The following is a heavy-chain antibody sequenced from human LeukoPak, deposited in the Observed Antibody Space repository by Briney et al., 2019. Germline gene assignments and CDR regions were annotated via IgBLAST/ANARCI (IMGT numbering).Heavy chain of an antibody. D-gene: IGHD6-19*01. CDR2: IKPDSGAT. V-gene: IGHV1-2*02. J-gene: IGHJ4*02. Sequence: GASLKVSCKASGYTFTVHYLHWLRQAPGQGLEWMGWIKPDSGATNFAQNFQGRVTMTSDTSINTAYMELSSLTSDDTAMYYCAREAVAGTRCLDYWGQGTLVTVSS. CDR1: GYTFTVHY. CDR3: AREAVAGTRCLDY.